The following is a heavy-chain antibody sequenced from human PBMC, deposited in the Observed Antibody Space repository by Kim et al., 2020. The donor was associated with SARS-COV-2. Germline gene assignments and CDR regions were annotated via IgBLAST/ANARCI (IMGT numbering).Heavy chain of an antibody. CDR2: IKHDGSNK. CDR3: ATSRDGYKLNLDY. CDR1: GFTFSSYC. Sequence: GGSLRLSCAASGFTFSSYCMSWVRQAPGKGLEWVADIKHDGSNKYYADSVKGRFTISRDNSKNTVYLQMNSLRAEDTAVYYCATSRDGYKLNLDYWGQGTLVTVSS. J-gene: IGHJ4*02. V-gene: IGHV3-33*03. D-gene: IGHD5-12*01.